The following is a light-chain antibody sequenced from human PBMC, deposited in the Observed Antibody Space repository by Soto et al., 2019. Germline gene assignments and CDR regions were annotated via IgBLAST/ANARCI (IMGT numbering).Light chain of an antibody. CDR2: EAS. V-gene: IGKV1-5*03. Sequence: DIQMTQSPSTLSASVGDRVTITCRASQNFNRWLAWYQQKPGKAPKLLIYEASSLEGGVPSRFGGSGSGTEFTLTISSLQPDDFATYYCQQYDKYSWTFGQGTKVDI. CDR3: QQYDKYSWT. CDR1: QNFNRW. J-gene: IGKJ1*01.